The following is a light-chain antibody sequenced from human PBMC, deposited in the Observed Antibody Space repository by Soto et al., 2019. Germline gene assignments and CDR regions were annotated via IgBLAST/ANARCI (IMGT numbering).Light chain of an antibody. J-gene: IGLJ2*01. CDR2: EVN. Sequence: QSALTQPPSASGSPGQSVTISCTGTSSDVGGYKYVSWYQQHPGKAPKLMIFEVNKRPSGVPDRFSGSKSGNTASLTVSGLQAEDEADYYCSSYAGSSTFVFGGGTKLTVL. V-gene: IGLV2-8*01. CDR3: SSYAGSSTFV. CDR1: SSDVGGYKY.